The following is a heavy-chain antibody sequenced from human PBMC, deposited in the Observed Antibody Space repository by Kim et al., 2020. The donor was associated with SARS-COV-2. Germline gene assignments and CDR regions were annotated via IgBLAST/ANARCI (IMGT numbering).Heavy chain of an antibody. CDR3: TGVVDFDY. Sequence: GGSLRLSCAASGLTLGNYWMHWVRQAPGKGLLWVSHINSDGSETSYADSVKGRFTISRDNAKYTVYLQMNSLRADDTGVYFCTGVVDFDYWGQGTLVTVSS. CDR1: GLTLGNYW. CDR2: INSDGSET. V-gene: IGHV3-74*03. J-gene: IGHJ4*02.